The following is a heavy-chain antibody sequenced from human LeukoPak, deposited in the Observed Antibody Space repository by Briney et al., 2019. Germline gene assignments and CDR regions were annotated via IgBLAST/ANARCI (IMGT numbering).Heavy chain of an antibody. J-gene: IGHJ4*02. V-gene: IGHV4-4*07. CDR1: GGSISSYY. D-gene: IGHD6-19*01. CDR2: IYTSGST. Sequence: SETLSLTCTVSGGSISSYYWNWIRQPAGKGLEWIGRIYTSGSTNYNPSLKSRVTMSVDTSKNQFSLKLSSVTAADTAVYYCARRAVAGAPYFDYWGQGTLVTVSS. CDR3: ARRAVAGAPYFDY.